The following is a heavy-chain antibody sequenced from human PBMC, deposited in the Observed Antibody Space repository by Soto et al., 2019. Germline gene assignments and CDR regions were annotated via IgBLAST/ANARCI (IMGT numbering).Heavy chain of an antibody. CDR2: ISTYNGDT. Sequence: ASVKVSCKASGYTFTTYDISWVRQAPGQGLEWMGRISTYNGDTNYPQSLQGRLTMTTDTSTTTAYMELRSLTSDDTAVYYCARDPYHVLMVNAPNLYGMGVWGQGTTVTVSS. CDR3: ARDPYHVLMVNAPNLYGMGV. J-gene: IGHJ6*02. D-gene: IGHD2-8*01. V-gene: IGHV1-18*01. CDR1: GYTFTTYD.